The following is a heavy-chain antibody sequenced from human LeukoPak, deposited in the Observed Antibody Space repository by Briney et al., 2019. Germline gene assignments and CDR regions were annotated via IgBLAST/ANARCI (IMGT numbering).Heavy chain of an antibody. CDR3: ATDNLRWAVAGNYAEY. CDR1: GFTFSSYG. V-gene: IGHV3-30*03. D-gene: IGHD6-19*01. J-gene: IGHJ4*02. CDR2: ISYDGSNK. Sequence: PGRSLRLSCAASGFTFSSYGMHWVRQAPGKGLEWVAVISYDGSNKYYADSVKGRFTISRDNSKDTLYLQMKSLRTEDTAVFYCATDNLRWAVAGNYAEYWGQGTLVTVSS.